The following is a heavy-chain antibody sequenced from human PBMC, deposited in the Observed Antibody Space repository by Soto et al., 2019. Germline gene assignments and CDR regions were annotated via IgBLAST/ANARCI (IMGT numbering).Heavy chain of an antibody. D-gene: IGHD3-3*01. CDR1: GFTFSSYA. CDR2: ISGSGGST. Sequence: PGGSLRLSCAASGFTFSSYAMSWVCQAPGKGLEWVSAISGSGGSTYYADSVKGRFTISRDNSKNTLYLQMNSLRAEDTAVYYCAKDFSHQRITIFGVVIKYYFDYWGQGTLVTVSS. J-gene: IGHJ4*02. V-gene: IGHV3-23*01. CDR3: AKDFSHQRITIFGVVIKYYFDY.